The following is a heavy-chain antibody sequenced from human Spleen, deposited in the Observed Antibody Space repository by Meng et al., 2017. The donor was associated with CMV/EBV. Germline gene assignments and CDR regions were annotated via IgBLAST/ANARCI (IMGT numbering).Heavy chain of an antibody. D-gene: IGHD6-6*01. CDR3: ARGLSSSGFDY. CDR1: GVSFRCYY. J-gene: IGHJ4*02. CDR2: INHSGST. Sequence: LTCAVYGVSFRCYYWSWIRQPPGKGLEWIGEINHSGSTNYNPSLKSRVTISVDTSKNQFSLKLSSVTAADTAVYYCARGLSSSGFDYWGQGTLVTVSS. V-gene: IGHV4-34*01.